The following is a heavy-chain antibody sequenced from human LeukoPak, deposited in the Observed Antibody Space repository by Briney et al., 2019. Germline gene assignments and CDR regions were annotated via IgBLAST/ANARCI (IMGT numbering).Heavy chain of an antibody. CDR3: ARDIVVVPAAAYYYYYGMDV. CDR1: GFTFSSYA. D-gene: IGHD2-2*01. Sequence: GGSLRLSCAASGFTFSSYAMHWVRQAPGKGLEWVAVISYDGSNKYYADSVKGRFTISRDNSKNTLYLQMNSLRAEDTAVYYCARDIVVVPAAAYYYYYGMDVWGQGTTVTVSS. CDR2: ISYDGSNK. J-gene: IGHJ6*02. V-gene: IGHV3-30-3*01.